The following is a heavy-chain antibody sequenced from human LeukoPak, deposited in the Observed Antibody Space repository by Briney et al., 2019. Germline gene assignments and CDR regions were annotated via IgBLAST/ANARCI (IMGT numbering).Heavy chain of an antibody. V-gene: IGHV6-1*01. CDR1: GDSVSINSAS. Sequence: SQTLSLTCALSGDSVSINSASWYWIRQSPSRGLEWLGRTYYRSKWRNDYAVSVKSRITISPDTSKNQFSLQLNSVTPEDTAVYYCARGTGDSCKDWGLGTLVTVSS. CDR3: ARGTGDSCKD. CDR2: TYYRSKWRN. J-gene: IGHJ4*02. D-gene: IGHD3-22*01.